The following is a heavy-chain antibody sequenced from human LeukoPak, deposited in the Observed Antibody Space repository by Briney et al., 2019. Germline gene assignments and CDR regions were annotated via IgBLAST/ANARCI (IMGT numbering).Heavy chain of an antibody. D-gene: IGHD2-2*01. CDR3: ARTIVVRPGCYFDY. CDR2: ICYSGST. V-gene: IGHV4-59*01. J-gene: IGHJ4*02. Sequence: PSETLSLTCTVSGDSISSYYWSWIRQPPGKGLEWIGYICYSGSTNYNPSLKSRVTISLDTSKNQFSLKLSSVTDADTAVYYCARTIVVRPGCYFDYWGQGTLVTVSS. CDR1: GDSISSYY.